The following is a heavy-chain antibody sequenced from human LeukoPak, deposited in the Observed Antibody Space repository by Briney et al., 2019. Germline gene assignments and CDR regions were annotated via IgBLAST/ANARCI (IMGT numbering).Heavy chain of an antibody. CDR3: ARAQQWLPQGY. D-gene: IGHD6-19*01. CDR1: GGTFISYA. CDR2: IIPIFGIA. V-gene: IGHV1-69*04. Sequence: GASVKVSCKASGGTFISYAISWVRQAPGQGLEWMGRIIPIFGIANYAQKLQGRVTMTTDTSTSTAYMELRSLRSDDTAVYYCARAQQWLPQGYWGQGTLVTVSS. J-gene: IGHJ4*02.